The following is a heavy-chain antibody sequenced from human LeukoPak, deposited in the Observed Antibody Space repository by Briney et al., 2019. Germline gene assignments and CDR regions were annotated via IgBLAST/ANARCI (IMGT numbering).Heavy chain of an antibody. J-gene: IGHJ3*02. V-gene: IGHV3-30-3*01. D-gene: IGHD3-3*01. CDR3: ARDGLTYYDFWSGYLGTSAFDI. CDR2: ISYDGSNK. CDR1: GFTFSSYA. Sequence: PGGSLRLSCAASGFTFSSYAMHWVRQAPGKGLEWVAVISYDGSNKYYADSVKGRFTISRDNSKNTLYLQTNSLRAEDTAVYYCARDGLTYYDFWSGYLGTSAFDIWGQGTMVTVSS.